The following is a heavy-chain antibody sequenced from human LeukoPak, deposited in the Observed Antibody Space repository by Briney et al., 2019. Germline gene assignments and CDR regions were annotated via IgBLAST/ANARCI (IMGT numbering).Heavy chain of an antibody. CDR2: LSNSGGGT. V-gene: IGHV3-23*01. D-gene: IGHD6-13*01. CDR1: GFTFSSYA. J-gene: IGHJ4*02. Sequence: GGSLRLSCAASGFTFSSYAMNWVRQAPGKGLAWVSGLSNSGGGTYYADSVKGRFTISRDNSKNTLYLQMNSLRAEDTAVYYCEKETSSSFDCWGQGTLVTVSS. CDR3: EKETSSSFDC.